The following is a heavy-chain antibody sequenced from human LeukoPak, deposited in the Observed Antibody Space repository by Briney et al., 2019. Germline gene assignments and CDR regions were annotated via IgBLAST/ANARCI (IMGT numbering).Heavy chain of an antibody. J-gene: IGHJ4*02. CDR1: GFIFSDFD. V-gene: IGHV3-23*01. CDR2: ISHSGRST. D-gene: IGHD6-19*01. CDR3: AKAVAVALDY. Sequence: GGSLRLSCAASGFIFSDFDMSWVRQAPGKGLGWVSAISHSGRSTYYADSVKGRFTISRNNSKNTLYLEMNSLRADDTAVYYWAKAVAVALDYWGQGTLVTVSS.